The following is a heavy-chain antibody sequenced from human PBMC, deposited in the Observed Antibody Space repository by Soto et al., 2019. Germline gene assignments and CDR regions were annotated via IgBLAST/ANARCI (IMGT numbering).Heavy chain of an antibody. V-gene: IGHV3-49*03. D-gene: IGHD3-3*01. J-gene: IGHJ4*02. CDR1: GFTFGDYA. CDR2: IRSKAYGGTT. Sequence: GGSLRLSCTASGFTFGDYAMSWFRQAPGKGLEWVGFIRSKAYGGTTEYAASVKGRFTISRDDSKSIAYLQMNSLKTEDTAVYYCTRAVDLVYDFWSGYYPSNWNYAFDYWGQGTLVTVSS. CDR3: TRAVDLVYDFWSGYYPSNWNYAFDY.